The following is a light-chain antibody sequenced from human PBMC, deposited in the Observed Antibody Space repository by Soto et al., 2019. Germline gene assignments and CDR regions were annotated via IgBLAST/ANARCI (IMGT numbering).Light chain of an antibody. CDR3: QQRSNWPPSWT. V-gene: IGKV3-11*01. J-gene: IGKJ1*01. CDR2: DAS. CDR1: QSVSSY. Sequence: EIVLTQSPATLSLSPGERATLSCRASQSVSSYLDWYQQKPGQAPRLLIYDASNRATGIPARFSGSGSGTDFTLYFSGLAPEDVAGYYCQQRSNWPPSWTFGQGTKVEI.